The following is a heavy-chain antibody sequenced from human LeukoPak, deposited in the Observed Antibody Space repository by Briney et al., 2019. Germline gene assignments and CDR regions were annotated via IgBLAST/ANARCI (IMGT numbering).Heavy chain of an antibody. CDR2: INHSGST. V-gene: IGHV4-34*01. CDR3: ARGHIVVVPAAKKGRWFDP. CDR1: GGSISSYY. D-gene: IGHD2-2*01. Sequence: PSETLSLTCTVSGGSISSYYWSWIRQPPGKGLEWIGEINHSGSTNYNPSLKSRVTISVDTSKNQFSLKLSSVTAADTAVYYCARGHIVVVPAAKKGRWFDPWGQGTLVTVSS. J-gene: IGHJ5*02.